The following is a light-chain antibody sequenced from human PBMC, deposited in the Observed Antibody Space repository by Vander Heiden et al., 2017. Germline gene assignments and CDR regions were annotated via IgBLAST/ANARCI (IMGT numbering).Light chain of an antibody. Sequence: VIWMTQSPSLLSASTGDRGTSSCLMSHGISSYLAWYQQKPGKAPELLIYAASTLQSGVPSRFSGSGSGTDFTLTISCLQSEDFATYYCQQYYSFPYTFGQGTKLEIK. J-gene: IGKJ2*01. V-gene: IGKV1D-8*01. CDR3: QQYYSFPYT. CDR2: AAS. CDR1: HGISSY.